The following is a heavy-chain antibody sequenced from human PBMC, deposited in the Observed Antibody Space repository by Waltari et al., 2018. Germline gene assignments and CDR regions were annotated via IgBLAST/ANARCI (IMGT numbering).Heavy chain of an antibody. V-gene: IGHV4-59*01. Sequence: QVQLQESGPGLVKPSETLSLTCTVSGGSISSYYWSWIRQPPGKGLEWIGYIYYSGSTNYNPSLKSRVTISVDTSKNQFSLKLSSVTAADTAVYYCARAFPSVVQTRYFDLWGRGTLVTVSS. J-gene: IGHJ2*01. D-gene: IGHD2-15*01. CDR3: ARAFPSVVQTRYFDL. CDR1: GGSISSYY. CDR2: IYYSGST.